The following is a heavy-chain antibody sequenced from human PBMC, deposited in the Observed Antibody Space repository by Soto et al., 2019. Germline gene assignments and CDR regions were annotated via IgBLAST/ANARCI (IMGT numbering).Heavy chain of an antibody. D-gene: IGHD1-1*01. Sequence: QVQLEQSGAEVKEPGASVKVSCKASGYPFGTYAITWVRQAPGQGLEWVGWISTNSGNTYYAQNFQGRVTLTTDTSTTTAYMELMSLTSDDTAIYYCARAELERGEVGYFGMDVWGQGTTVTVSS. J-gene: IGHJ6*02. CDR2: ISTNSGNT. CDR1: GYPFGTYA. V-gene: IGHV1-18*04. CDR3: ARAELERGEVGYFGMDV.